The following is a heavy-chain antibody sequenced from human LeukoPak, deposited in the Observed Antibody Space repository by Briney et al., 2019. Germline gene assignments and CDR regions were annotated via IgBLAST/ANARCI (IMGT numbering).Heavy chain of an antibody. CDR3: AKVGAKRDGYSWVGAFDI. Sequence: GGSLRLSCAASGFTFSSYGMHWVRQAPGKGLEWVAVIWYDGSNKYYADSVKGRFTISRDNSKNTLYLQMNSLRAEDTAVYYRAKVGAKRDGYSWVGAFDIWGQGTMVTVSS. CDR2: IWYDGSNK. V-gene: IGHV3-33*06. J-gene: IGHJ3*02. CDR1: GFTFSSYG. D-gene: IGHD5-24*01.